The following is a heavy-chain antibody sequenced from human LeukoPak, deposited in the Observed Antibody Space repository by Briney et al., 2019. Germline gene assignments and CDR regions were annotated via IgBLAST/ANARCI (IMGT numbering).Heavy chain of an antibody. V-gene: IGHV3-53*01. CDR1: EFTFTSYA. Sequence: GGSLRLSCAASEFTFTSYATSWVRQAPGKGLEWVSFIYSDNTHYSDSVKGRFTISRDNSKNTLYLQMNSLRAEDTAVYYCARRAGAYSHPYDYWGQGTLVTVSS. CDR2: IYSDNT. J-gene: IGHJ4*02. CDR3: ARRAGAYSHPYDY. D-gene: IGHD4/OR15-4a*01.